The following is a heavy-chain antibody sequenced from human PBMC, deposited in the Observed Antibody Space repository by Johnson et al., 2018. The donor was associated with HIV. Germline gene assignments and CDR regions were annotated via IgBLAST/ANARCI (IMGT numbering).Heavy chain of an antibody. D-gene: IGHD3-3*01. CDR3: ATAPYYDFWSGPDAFDI. CDR2: IGIAGDT. V-gene: IGHV3-13*01. Sequence: VQLVESGGGLVQPGGSLRLSCAASGFTFSMYDIHWVRQTTGKGLEWVSGIGIAGDTYYIDSVKGRFTISRENAKKSLYLQMNNLRAGDTAVYYCATAPYYDFWSGPDAFDIWCQGTMVTVSS. J-gene: IGHJ3*02. CDR1: GFTFSMYD.